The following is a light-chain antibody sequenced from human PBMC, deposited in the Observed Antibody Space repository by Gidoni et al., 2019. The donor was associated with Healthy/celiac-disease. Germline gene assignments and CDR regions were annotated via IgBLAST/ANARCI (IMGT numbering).Light chain of an antibody. CDR1: QHVLYSSNNKNY. J-gene: IGKJ5*01. CDR2: WAS. V-gene: IGKV4-1*01. Sequence: DIVMTQSPDSLAVSLGERATINCKSSQHVLYSSNNKNYLAWYQQKPGQPPKLLIYWASTRESGVPDRFSGSRSGTDFTLTISSLQAEDVAVYYCQQYYSTPFTFGQGTRLEI. CDR3: QQYYSTPFT.